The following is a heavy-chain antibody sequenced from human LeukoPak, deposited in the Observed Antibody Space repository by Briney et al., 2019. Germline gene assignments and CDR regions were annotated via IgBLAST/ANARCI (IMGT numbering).Heavy chain of an antibody. Sequence: GGSLRLSCAASGFTFSGYWMSGVRQAPAKGLEWVANIKQDASEEYYVDSVKGRFTISRDNAKNSLYLQMNSLRAEDTAVYYCVRDRGRASVDYWGQGTLVTVSS. CDR2: IKQDASEE. CDR1: GFTFSGYW. J-gene: IGHJ4*02. CDR3: VRDRGRASVDY. D-gene: IGHD1-26*01. V-gene: IGHV3-7*01.